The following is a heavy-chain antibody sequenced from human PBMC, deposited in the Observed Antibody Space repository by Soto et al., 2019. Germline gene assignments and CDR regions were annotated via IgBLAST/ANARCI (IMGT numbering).Heavy chain of an antibody. CDR2: INPNSGGT. Sequence: ASVKVSCKASGGTFSSYIINWVRQAPGQGLEWMGWINPNSGGTNYAQKFQGRVTMTRDTSISTAYMELSRLRSDDTAVYYCARDGAGAARCGGDCYLGYWGQGTLVTVSS. J-gene: IGHJ4*02. CDR3: ARDGAGAARCGGDCYLGY. D-gene: IGHD2-21*02. CDR1: GGTFSSYI. V-gene: IGHV1-2*02.